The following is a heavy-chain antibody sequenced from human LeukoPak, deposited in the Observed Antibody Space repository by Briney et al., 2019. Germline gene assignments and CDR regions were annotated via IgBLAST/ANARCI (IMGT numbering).Heavy chain of an antibody. V-gene: IGHV4-59*01. CDR3: ARESRLAVAGISSGDYYYYYGMDV. CDR1: GGSISSYY. CDR2: IYYSGST. J-gene: IGHJ6*01. D-gene: IGHD6-19*01. Sequence: SETLSLTCTVSGGSISSYYWSWIRQPPGKGLEWIVYIYYSGSTNYNPSLKSRVTISVDTSKNQFSLKLSSVTAADTAVYYCARESRLAVAGISSGDYYYYYGMDVWGQGTTVTVSS.